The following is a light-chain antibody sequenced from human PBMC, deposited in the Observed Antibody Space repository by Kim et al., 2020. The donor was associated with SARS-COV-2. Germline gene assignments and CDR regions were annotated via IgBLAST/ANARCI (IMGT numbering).Light chain of an antibody. V-gene: IGKV1-33*01. CDR2: DGS. CDR3: QQYDNFPRT. Sequence: DIQMTQSPSSLSASVGDRVTISCQASQDISNHLKWYQQKPGKAPKLLIYDGSILEAGVPSRFSGGGSGTDFTFSIRSLQPEDIATYYCQQYDNFPRTFGGGTKLEI. J-gene: IGKJ4*01. CDR1: QDISNH.